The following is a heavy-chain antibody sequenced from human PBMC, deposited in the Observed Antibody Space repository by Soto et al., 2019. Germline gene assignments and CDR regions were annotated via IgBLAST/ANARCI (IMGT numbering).Heavy chain of an antibody. J-gene: IGHJ3*02. V-gene: IGHV3-7*01. Sequence: GGSLRLSCAASGFTFSSYWMSWVRQAPGKGLEWVANIKQDGSEKYYVDSVKGRFTISRDNAKNSLYLQMNSLRAEDAAVYYFAREGHGYGSPDYSFDIWGQGTMVTVSS. D-gene: IGHD3-10*01. CDR1: GFTFSSYW. CDR3: AREGHGYGSPDYSFDI. CDR2: IKQDGSEK.